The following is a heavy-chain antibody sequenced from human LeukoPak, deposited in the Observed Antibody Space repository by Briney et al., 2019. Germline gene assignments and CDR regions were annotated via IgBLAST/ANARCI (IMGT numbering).Heavy chain of an antibody. CDR3: ARGSREMFSGSSIYDS. CDR1: GYTFTSYD. CDR2: MNPNSGNT. D-gene: IGHD1-26*01. Sequence: ASVKVSCKASGYTFTSYDINWLRQATGQGLEWMGWMNPNSGNTGYEQKFQGRATMTRNTSISTAYMELSSLSSEDTAVYYCARGSREMFSGSSIYDSWGQGTLVTVSS. V-gene: IGHV1-8*01. J-gene: IGHJ4*02.